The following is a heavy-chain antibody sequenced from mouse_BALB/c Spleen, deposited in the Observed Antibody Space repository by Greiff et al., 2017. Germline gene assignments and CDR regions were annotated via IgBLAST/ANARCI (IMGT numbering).Heavy chain of an antibody. J-gene: IGHJ1*01. CDR2: IDPFNGGT. D-gene: IGHD1-1*01. Sequence: VQLQQSGPELMKPGASVKISCKASGYSFTSYYMHWVKQSHGKSLEWIGYIDPFNGGTSYNQKFKGKATLTVDKSSSTAYMHLSSLTSEDSAVYYCARSLYYGSPYWYFDVWGAGTTVTVPS. CDR1: GYSFTSYY. V-gene: IGHV1S135*01. CDR3: ARSLYYGSPYWYFDV.